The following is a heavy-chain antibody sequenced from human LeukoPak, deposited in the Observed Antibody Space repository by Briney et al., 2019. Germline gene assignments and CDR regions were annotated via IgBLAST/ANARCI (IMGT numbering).Heavy chain of an antibody. D-gene: IGHD6-19*01. Sequence: SQTLSLTCALSGDSVSSNSAAWNWIRQSPSRGLEWLGRTYYRSKWYNDYAVSVKSRITINPDTSKNQFSLQLNSVTPEDTAVYYCARERDAVDGNRDDAFDIWGQGTMVTVSS. CDR3: ARERDAVDGNRDDAFDI. V-gene: IGHV6-1*01. J-gene: IGHJ3*02. CDR2: TYYRSKWYN. CDR1: GDSVSSNSAA.